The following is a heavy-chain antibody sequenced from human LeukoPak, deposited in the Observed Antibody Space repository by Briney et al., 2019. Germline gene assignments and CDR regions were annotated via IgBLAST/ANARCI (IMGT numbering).Heavy chain of an antibody. Sequence: PGTLCLTSTVSRYSISSGYYWGWIRQPPGKGREWFGSFYHSGRPYYNPSLKSPVTISVGTSKNQFSLKLSSVTAADTAGYYCARATLGYDFWSGYYTGEFDYWGQGTLVTVSS. J-gene: IGHJ4*02. CDR2: FYHSGRP. CDR1: RYSISSGYY. CDR3: ARATLGYDFWSGYYTGEFDY. V-gene: IGHV4-38-2*02. D-gene: IGHD3-3*01.